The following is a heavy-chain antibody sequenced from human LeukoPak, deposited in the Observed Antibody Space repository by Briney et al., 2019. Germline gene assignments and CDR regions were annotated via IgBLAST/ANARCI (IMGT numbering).Heavy chain of an antibody. CDR3: ARVFFQPYYFDY. J-gene: IGHJ4*02. CDR1: GYTFSGYY. V-gene: IGHV1-2*02. Sequence: ASVKVPFKASGYTFSGYYMHWVRQAPGQGLEWMGWINPNSGDTNYAQKFQGRVTMTRDTSISTAYMELSRLRSDDTAVYYCARVFFQPYYFDYWGQGTLVTVSS. CDR2: INPNSGDT. D-gene: IGHD3-3*01.